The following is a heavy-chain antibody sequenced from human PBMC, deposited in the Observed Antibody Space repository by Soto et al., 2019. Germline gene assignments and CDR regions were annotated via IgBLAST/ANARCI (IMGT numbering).Heavy chain of an antibody. D-gene: IGHD4-17*01. CDR3: ARDITVTTVGIAFDI. Sequence: ASVKVSCKASGYTFTGYYMHWVRQAPGQGLEWMGWINPNSGGTNYAQKFQGWVTMTRDTSISTAYMELSRLRSDDPAVYYCARDITVTTVGIAFDIWGQGQWSPSPQ. CDR2: INPNSGGT. CDR1: GYTFTGYY. J-gene: IGHJ3*02. V-gene: IGHV1-2*04.